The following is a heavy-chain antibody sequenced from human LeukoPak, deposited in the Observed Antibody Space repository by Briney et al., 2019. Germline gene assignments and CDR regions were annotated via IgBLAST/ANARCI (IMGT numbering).Heavy chain of an antibody. CDR2: IYTSGSA. CDR1: GGSIRSYY. V-gene: IGHV4-4*09. CDR3: ARRGGSSSSNWFDP. D-gene: IGHD6-6*01. Sequence: SETLSLTCTVSGGSIRSYYWSWIRQPPGKGLEWIGYIYTSGSATYNPSLKSRVTISIDTSKNQFSLKLGSVTAADTAMYYCARRGGSSSSNWFDPWGQGTLVTVSS. J-gene: IGHJ5*02.